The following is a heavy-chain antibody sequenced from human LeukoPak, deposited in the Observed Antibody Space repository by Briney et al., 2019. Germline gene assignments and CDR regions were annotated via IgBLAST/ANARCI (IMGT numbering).Heavy chain of an antibody. CDR2: ISYDGSNK. CDR3: AKVVGYSSSWYDYYYYMDV. V-gene: IGHV3-30*04. CDR1: GFTFSSYA. D-gene: IGHD6-13*01. J-gene: IGHJ6*03. Sequence: PGRSLRLSCAASGFTFSSYAMHWVRQAPGKGLEWVAVISYDGSNKYYADSVKGRFTISRDNSKNTLYLQMNSLRAEDTAVYYCAKVVGYSSSWYDYYYYMDVGGKGTTVTISS.